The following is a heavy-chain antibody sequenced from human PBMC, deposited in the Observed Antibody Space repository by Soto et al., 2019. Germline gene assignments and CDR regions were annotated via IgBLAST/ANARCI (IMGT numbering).Heavy chain of an antibody. J-gene: IGHJ4*02. Sequence: GGSLRLSCAASGFTFSSYAMHWVRQAPGKGLEWVAVISYDGSNKYYADSVKGRFTISRDNSKNTLYLQMNSLRAEDTAVYYCARAYEGGYFDYWGQGTLVTVSS. CDR1: GFTFSSYA. CDR3: ARAYEGGYFDY. CDR2: ISYDGSNK. V-gene: IGHV3-30-3*01. D-gene: IGHD3-16*01.